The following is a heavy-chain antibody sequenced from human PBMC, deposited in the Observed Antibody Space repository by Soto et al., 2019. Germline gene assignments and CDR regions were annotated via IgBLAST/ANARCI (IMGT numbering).Heavy chain of an antibody. CDR1: RYSFTSYY. CDR3: AREARLLPYYMDV. CDR2: INPKRGNT. Sequence: ASVKVSCKDSRYSFTSYYLHWVRQATAQGLKWMGWINPKRGNTGYAQKFQGRVTMTRNTSMSTAYMELSSLRSEDTAVYYCAREARLLPYYMDVWGKGTTVTVSS. V-gene: IGHV1-8*01. J-gene: IGHJ6*03. D-gene: IGHD3-22*01.